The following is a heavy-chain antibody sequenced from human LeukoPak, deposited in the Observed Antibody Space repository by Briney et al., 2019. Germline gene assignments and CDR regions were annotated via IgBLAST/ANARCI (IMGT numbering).Heavy chain of an antibody. D-gene: IGHD2-2*01. CDR1: GFTFSSYS. CDR3: AREGGYCSSTSCPPPGDY. J-gene: IGHJ4*02. V-gene: IGHV3-21*01. CDR2: ISSSSSYI. Sequence: GGSLRLSCAASGFTFSSYSMNWVRQAPGKGLEWVSSISSSSSYIYYADSVKGRFTISRDNAKNSLYLQMNSLRAEDTAVYYCAREGGYCSSTSCPPPGDYWGQGTLVTVSS.